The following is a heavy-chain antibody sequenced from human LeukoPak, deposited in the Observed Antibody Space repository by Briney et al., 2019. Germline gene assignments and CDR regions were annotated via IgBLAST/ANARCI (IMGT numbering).Heavy chain of an antibody. D-gene: IGHD2-8*01. J-gene: IGHJ3*02. Sequence: GGSLRLSCAASGFTFSHYLMHWVRQAPGKGLVWVSRINSDESNTNSYADSVKGRFVISRDNAKNTLYLQMNSLRAEDTAVYFCGRGGNGIDIWGQGTTVIVSS. CDR3: GRGGNGIDI. CDR2: INSDESNT. CDR1: GFTFSHYL. V-gene: IGHV3-74*01.